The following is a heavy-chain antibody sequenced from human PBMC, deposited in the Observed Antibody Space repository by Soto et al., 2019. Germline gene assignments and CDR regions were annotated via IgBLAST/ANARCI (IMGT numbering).Heavy chain of an antibody. Sequence: ASVKVSCKASGYTFTSYGISWVRQAPGQGLEWMGWISAYNGSTNYAQKLQGRVTMTTDTSTSTAYMELRSLRSDDTAVYYCARDSSSGWYLDIWGQGTMVTVSS. CDR3: ARDSSSGWYLDI. J-gene: IGHJ3*02. V-gene: IGHV1-18*01. CDR2: ISAYNGST. D-gene: IGHD6-19*01. CDR1: GYTFTSYG.